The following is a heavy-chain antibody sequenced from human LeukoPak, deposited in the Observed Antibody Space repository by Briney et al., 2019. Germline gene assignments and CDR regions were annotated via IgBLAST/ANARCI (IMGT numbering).Heavy chain of an antibody. D-gene: IGHD5-18*01. Sequence: SETLSLTCTVSGGSINSSSYYWGWIRQPPGKGLEWIGNIYFSGSTYYNPSLKSRATISVDTSKNQFSLKLSSVTAADTAVYYPIRGYSYGTIDYWGQGTLVTVSS. CDR2: IYFSGST. J-gene: IGHJ4*02. V-gene: IGHV4-39*07. CDR1: GGSINSSSYY. CDR3: IRGYSYGTIDY.